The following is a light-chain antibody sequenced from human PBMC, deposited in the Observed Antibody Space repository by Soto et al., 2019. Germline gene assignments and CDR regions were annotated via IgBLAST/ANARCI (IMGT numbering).Light chain of an antibody. CDR3: QQYNSHWSWT. V-gene: IGKV1-39*01. J-gene: IGKJ1*01. CDR2: AAS. CDR1: QSISSY. Sequence: DIQMTQSPSSLSASVGDRVTITCRASQSISSYLNWYQQKPGKAPKLLIYAASSLQSGVPSRFSGSGSGTDFTLTISNLQPEDFAMYYCQQYNSHWSWTFGQGTKV.